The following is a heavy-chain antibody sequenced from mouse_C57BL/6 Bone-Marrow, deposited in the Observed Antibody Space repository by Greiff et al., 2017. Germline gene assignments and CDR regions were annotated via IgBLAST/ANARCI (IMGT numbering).Heavy chain of an antibody. J-gene: IGHJ2*01. CDR3: ARQPYYFFLGYYFDY. CDR2: ISSGSSTI. Sequence: DVHLVESGGGLVKPGGSLKLSCAASGFTFSDYGMHWVRQAPEKGLEWVAYISSGSSTIYYADTVKGRFTISRDNAKNTLFLQMTSLRSEDTAMYYCARQPYYFFLGYYFDYWGQGTTLTVSS. V-gene: IGHV5-17*01. CDR1: GFTFSDYG. D-gene: IGHD1-1*01.